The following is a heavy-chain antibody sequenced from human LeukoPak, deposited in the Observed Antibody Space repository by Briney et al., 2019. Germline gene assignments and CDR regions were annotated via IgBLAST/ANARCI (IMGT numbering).Heavy chain of an antibody. J-gene: IGHJ4*02. V-gene: IGHV4-61*02. D-gene: IGHD5-18*01. CDR3: ARDRGYSYGDDFDY. Sequence: SQTLSLTCTVSGGSISSGSYYGRWVRQPAGTGLGWLGRIYTSGSTNYNPSLKSRVTISVDTSKTQFSLKLSSVTAADTAVYYCARDRGYSYGDDFDYWGQGTLVTVSS. CDR1: GGSISSGSYY. CDR2: IYTSGST.